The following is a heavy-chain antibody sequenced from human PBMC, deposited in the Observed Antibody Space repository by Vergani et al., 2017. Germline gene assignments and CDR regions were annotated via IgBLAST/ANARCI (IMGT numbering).Heavy chain of an antibody. D-gene: IGHD3-22*01. CDR1: GGSISSSSYY. CDR3: ARQRLYDSSGYDY. V-gene: IGHV4-39*01. Sequence: QLQLQESGPGLVKPSETLSLTCTVSGGSISSSSYYWGWIRQPPGKGLEWIGSIYYSGSTYYNPSLKSRVTISVDTSKNQFSLKLSSVTAADTAVYYCARQRLYDSSGYDYWGQGTLVTVSS. J-gene: IGHJ4*02. CDR2: IYYSGST.